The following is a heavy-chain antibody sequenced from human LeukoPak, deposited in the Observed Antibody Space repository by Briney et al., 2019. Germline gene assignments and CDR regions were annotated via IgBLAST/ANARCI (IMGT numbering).Heavy chain of an antibody. D-gene: IGHD3-9*01. CDR2: INSDGSST. CDR1: GFTFSSYW. J-gene: IGHJ3*02. V-gene: IGHV3-74*01. CDR3: ARAKLRYFDWLTRDDAFDI. Sequence: PGGSLRLSCVASGFTFSSYWMHWVRQAPGKGLVWVSRINSDGSSTSYADSVKGRFTISRDNAKNTLYLQMNSLRAEDTAVYYCARAKLRYFDWLTRDDAFDIWGQGTMVTVSS.